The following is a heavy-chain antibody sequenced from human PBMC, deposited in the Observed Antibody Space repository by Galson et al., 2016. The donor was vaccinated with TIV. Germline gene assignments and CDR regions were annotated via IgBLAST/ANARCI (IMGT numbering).Heavy chain of an antibody. CDR1: GFTFSSHW. J-gene: IGHJ5*02. CDR3: SRGVGRAIAAAGFRWLDP. CDR2: INSDGNRR. Sequence: SLRLSCAASGFTFSSHWMHWVRHSPGKGLVWVSRINSDGNRRTYADSVKGRFTISRDNAKNILYLQLNSLRVEDTAVYYCSRGVGRAIAAAGFRWLDPWGQGTQVIVSS. V-gene: IGHV3-74*01. D-gene: IGHD6-13*01.